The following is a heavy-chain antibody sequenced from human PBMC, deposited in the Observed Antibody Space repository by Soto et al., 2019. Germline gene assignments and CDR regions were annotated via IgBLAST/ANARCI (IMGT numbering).Heavy chain of an antibody. Sequence: GGSLRLSCAASGFTFSNYGMHWVRQAPGKGLEWVAVISYDGSNKYYADSVKGRFTISRDNSKNTLYLQMNNLKAEDTAIYYCVKERMEQYQVLPFFEYWGQGTQVTV. CDR2: ISYDGSNK. V-gene: IGHV3-30*18. D-gene: IGHD2-2*01. CDR1: GFTFSNYG. J-gene: IGHJ4*02. CDR3: VKERMEQYQVLPFFEY.